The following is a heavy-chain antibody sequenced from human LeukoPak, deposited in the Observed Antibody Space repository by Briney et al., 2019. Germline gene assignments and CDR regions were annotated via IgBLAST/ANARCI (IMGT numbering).Heavy chain of an antibody. Sequence: ASVKVSCKASGYTFTSYGISWVRQAPGQGLEWMGWISAYNGNTNYAQKLQGRVTMTTDTSTSTAYMELRSLRSDDTAVYYCARDSRAAAGATGLDYWGQGTLVTVSS. CDR2: ISAYNGNT. CDR3: ARDSRAAAGATGLDY. J-gene: IGHJ4*02. D-gene: IGHD6-13*01. CDR1: GYTFTSYG. V-gene: IGHV1-18*01.